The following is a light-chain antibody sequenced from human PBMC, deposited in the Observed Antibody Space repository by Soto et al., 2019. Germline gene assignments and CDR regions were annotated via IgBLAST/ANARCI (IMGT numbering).Light chain of an antibody. CDR3: QQRSNWPWT. CDR2: DAS. V-gene: IGKV3-11*01. CDR1: QSVSSF. Sequence: EIVLTQSPATLSLSPGERATLSCRASQSVSSFLAWYQQKPGQAPRLLISDASNRATGIPGRFSGSGSGTDFSLTISRLEPEDFAVYYCQQRSNWPWTFGQGTKVEIK. J-gene: IGKJ1*01.